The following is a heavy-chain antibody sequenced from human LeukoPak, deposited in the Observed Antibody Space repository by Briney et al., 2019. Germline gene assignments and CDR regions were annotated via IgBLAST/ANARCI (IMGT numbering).Heavy chain of an antibody. V-gene: IGHV3-30*19. J-gene: IGHJ4*02. CDR2: ISYDGSNK. D-gene: IGHD6-13*01. CDR1: GFSFSSYG. Sequence: SGGSLRLSCAASGFSFSSYGMHWVRQAPGKGLEWVAVISYDGSNKYYADSVKGRFTISRDNSKNTLYLQMNSLRAEDTAVYYCARDRAAAGSLDYWGQGTLVTVSS. CDR3: ARDRAAAGSLDY.